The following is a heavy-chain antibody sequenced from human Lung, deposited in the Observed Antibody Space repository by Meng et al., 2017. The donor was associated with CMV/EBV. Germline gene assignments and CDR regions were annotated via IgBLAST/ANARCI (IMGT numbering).Heavy chain of an antibody. J-gene: IGHJ4*02. CDR1: SGVG. V-gene: IGHV2-5*01. CDR3: AQSYGHDILSGYSPWSYYFDY. D-gene: IGHD3-9*01. CDR2: ICWNDDK. Sequence: SGVGVGWIRQPPGKALEWLALICWNDDKRYSPSLKSRLTITKDTSKNQVVLTMTNMDPVDTATYYCAQSYGHDILSGYSPWSYYFDYWGQGSLVTVSS.